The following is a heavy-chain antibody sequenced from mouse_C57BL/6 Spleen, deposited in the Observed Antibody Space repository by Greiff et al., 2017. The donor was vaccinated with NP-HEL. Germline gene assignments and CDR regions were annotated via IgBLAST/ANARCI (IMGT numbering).Heavy chain of an antibody. Sequence: QVRLQQPGAELVKPGASVKLSCKASGYTFTSYWMHWVKQRPGRGLEWIGRIDPNSGGTKYNEKFKSKATLTVDKPSSTAYMQLSSLTSEDSAVYYCARSLYDGYYVRYFDVWGTGTTVTVSS. CDR1: GYTFTSYW. D-gene: IGHD2-3*01. J-gene: IGHJ1*03. V-gene: IGHV1-72*01. CDR3: ARSLYDGYYVRYFDV. CDR2: IDPNSGGT.